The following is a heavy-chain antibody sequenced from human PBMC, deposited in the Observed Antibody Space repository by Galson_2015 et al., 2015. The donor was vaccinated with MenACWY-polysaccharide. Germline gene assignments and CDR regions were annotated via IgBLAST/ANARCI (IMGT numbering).Heavy chain of an antibody. CDR3: ARDTPGIEDFDY. J-gene: IGHJ4*02. Sequence: SLRLSCAVSGFTFRSHDMNWVRQAPGKGLEWVSYIDTSGTSTKYTDSVKSRFIMSRDNAKNSLYLQMNSLRLEDTAVYYCARDTPGIEDFDYWGQGILVTVSS. D-gene: IGHD1-1*01. V-gene: IGHV3-48*03. CDR2: IDTSGTST. CDR1: GFTFRSHD.